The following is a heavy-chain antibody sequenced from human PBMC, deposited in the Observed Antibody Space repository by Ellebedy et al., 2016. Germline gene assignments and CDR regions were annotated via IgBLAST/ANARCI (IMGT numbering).Heavy chain of an antibody. J-gene: IGHJ3*02. V-gene: IGHV4-39*01. CDR2: IYYSGST. D-gene: IGHD1-26*01. CDR3: ARLEWELLRAFDI. CDR1: GGSISSYY. Sequence: SETLSLTCTVSGGSISSYYWGWIRQPPGKGLEWIGSIYYSGSTYYNPSLKSRVTISVDTSKNQFSLKLSSVTAADTAVYYCARLEWELLRAFDIWGQGTMVTVSS.